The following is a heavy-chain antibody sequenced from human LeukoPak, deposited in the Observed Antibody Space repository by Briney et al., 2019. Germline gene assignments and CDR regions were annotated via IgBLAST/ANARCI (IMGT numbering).Heavy chain of an antibody. CDR3: ASALAYSNYALGFDP. CDR1: GGSISSYY. V-gene: IGHV4-59*01. Sequence: SETLSLTCTVSGGSISSYYWSWIRQPPGKGLEWIGYIYYSGSTNYNPSLKSRVTISVDTSKNQFSLKLSSVTAADTAVYYCASALAYSNYALGFDPWGQGTLVTVSS. CDR2: IYYSGST. D-gene: IGHD4-11*01. J-gene: IGHJ5*02.